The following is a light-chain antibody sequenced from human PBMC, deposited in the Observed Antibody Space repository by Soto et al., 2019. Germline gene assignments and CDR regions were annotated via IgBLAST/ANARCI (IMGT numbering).Light chain of an antibody. V-gene: IGLV2-14*01. CDR1: SSDVGGYDY. CDR3: SSYTSSDTPV. CDR2: DVS. Sequence: QAVVTQPASVSGSPGQSIAISCTGTSSDVGGYDYVSWYQQHPGKAPKLMIYDVSNRPSGVSNRFSGSKSGNTASLTISGLQAEDEADYYCSSYTSSDTPVFGGGTKLTVL. J-gene: IGLJ3*02.